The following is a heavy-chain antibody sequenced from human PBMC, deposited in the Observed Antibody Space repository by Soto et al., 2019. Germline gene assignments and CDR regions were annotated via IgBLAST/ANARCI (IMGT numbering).Heavy chain of an antibody. Sequence: SVKVSCKASGGTFSSYAISWVRQAPGQGLEWMGGIIPIFGTANYAQKFQGRVTITADESTSTAYMELSSLRSEDTAVYYCARDPGGMEPPRTYYGMDVWGQGTTVTVSS. CDR1: GGTFSSYA. D-gene: IGHD1-1*01. V-gene: IGHV1-69*13. J-gene: IGHJ6*02. CDR3: ARDPGGMEPPRTYYGMDV. CDR2: IIPIFGTA.